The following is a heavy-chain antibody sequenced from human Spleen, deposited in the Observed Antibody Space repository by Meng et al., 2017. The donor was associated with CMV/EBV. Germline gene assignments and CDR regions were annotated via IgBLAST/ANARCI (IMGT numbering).Heavy chain of an antibody. CDR2: IYTSGST. V-gene: IGHV4-4*07. CDR3: TYSSSWLTHPLFDY. J-gene: IGHJ4*02. D-gene: IGHD6-13*01. CDR1: GGSTSSYY. Sequence: VQLQESGPGRVKTSETLSLTCAVYGGSTSSYYWSWIRQPAGKGLEWIGRIYTSGSTNYNPSLKSRVTMSVDTSKNQFSLKLSSVTAADTAVYYCTYSSSWLTHPLFDYWGQGTLVTVSS.